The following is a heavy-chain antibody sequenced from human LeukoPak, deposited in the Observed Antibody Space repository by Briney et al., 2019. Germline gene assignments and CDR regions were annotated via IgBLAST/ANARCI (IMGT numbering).Heavy chain of an antibody. Sequence: GASVKVSCKASGGTFSSYAISWVRQAPGQGLEWMGGIIPILGTANYAQKFQGRVTITADESTSTAYMELSSLRSEDTAVYYCARGYDYVWGSYRFGSEYYFDYWGQGTLVTVSS. D-gene: IGHD3-16*02. CDR2: IIPILGTA. CDR3: ARGYDYVWGSYRFGSEYYFDY. CDR1: GGTFSSYA. J-gene: IGHJ4*02. V-gene: IGHV1-69*13.